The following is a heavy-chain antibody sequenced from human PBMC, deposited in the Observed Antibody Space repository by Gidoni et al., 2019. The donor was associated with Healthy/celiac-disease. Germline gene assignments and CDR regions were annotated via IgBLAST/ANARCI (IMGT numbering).Heavy chain of an antibody. Sequence: QVQLQESGPVLVKPSETLSLTCTVSGGSISSYYWTWIRQPPGKGLEWIGYIYYSGSTNYNPSLKSRVTISVDTSKNQFSLKLSSVTAADTAVYYCARDRRLSDCWSGYRPRYWYFDLWGRGTLVTVSS. V-gene: IGHV4-59*01. J-gene: IGHJ2*01. CDR1: GGSISSYY. CDR2: IYYSGST. CDR3: ARDRRLSDCWSGYRPRYWYFDL. D-gene: IGHD3-3*01.